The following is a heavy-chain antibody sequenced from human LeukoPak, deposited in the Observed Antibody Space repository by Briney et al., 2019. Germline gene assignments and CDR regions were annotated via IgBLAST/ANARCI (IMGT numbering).Heavy chain of an antibody. J-gene: IGHJ4*02. CDR1: GFTFSNAW. CDR3: ARGDYGGNPDFDY. CDR2: VKSKTDGGTT. V-gene: IGHV3-15*01. Sequence: PGESLRLSCAASGFTFSNAWVTWVRQGPGKGLEWVGRVKSKTDGGTTDYAAPVRGRFTISSDDSENTLYLQMNSLRAEDTAVYYCARGDYGGNPDFDYWGQGTLVTVSS. D-gene: IGHD4-23*01.